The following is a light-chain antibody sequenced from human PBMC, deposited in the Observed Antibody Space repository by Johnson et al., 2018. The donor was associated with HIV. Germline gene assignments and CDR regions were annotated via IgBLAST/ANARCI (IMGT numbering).Light chain of an antibody. CDR2: DNN. CDR3: GTWDSSLGKV. V-gene: IGLV1-51*01. Sequence: QSVLTQPPSVSAAPGQKVTISCSGTSSNIGNHYVSWYQLLPGTAPKLLIYDNNQRPSGIPDRFSGSKSGTSATLGITGLQTGDEADYYCGTWDSSLGKVFGTGTKVTVL. CDR1: SSNIGNHY. J-gene: IGLJ1*01.